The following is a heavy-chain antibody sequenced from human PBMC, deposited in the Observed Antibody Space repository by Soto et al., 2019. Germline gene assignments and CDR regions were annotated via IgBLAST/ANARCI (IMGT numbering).Heavy chain of an antibody. CDR3: ARGSVTEYYFDY. D-gene: IGHD4-4*01. Sequence: QVQLVQSGAEVKKPGSSVKVSCKASGGTFSSYTISWVRQAPGQGREWMGRIIPILGIANYAQKFQGRVTITADKSTSTAYMELSSLRSEDTAVYYCARGSVTEYYFDYWGQGTLVTVSS. CDR1: GGTFSSYT. J-gene: IGHJ4*02. V-gene: IGHV1-69*02. CDR2: IIPILGIA.